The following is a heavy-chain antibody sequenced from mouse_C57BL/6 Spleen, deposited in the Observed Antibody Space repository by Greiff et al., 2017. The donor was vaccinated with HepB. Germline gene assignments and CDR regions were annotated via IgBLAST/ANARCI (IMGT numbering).Heavy chain of an antibody. CDR2: IYPGDGDT. J-gene: IGHJ4*01. D-gene: IGHD4-1*01. V-gene: IGHV1-80*01. CDR3: ARELTGGYYYAMDY. Sequence: VKLMESGAELVKPGASVKISCKASGYAFSSYWMNWVKQRPGKGLEWIGQIYPGDGDTNYNGKFKGKATLTADKSSSTAYMQLSSLTSEDSAVYFCARELTGGYYYAMDYWGQGTSVTVSS. CDR1: GYAFSSYW.